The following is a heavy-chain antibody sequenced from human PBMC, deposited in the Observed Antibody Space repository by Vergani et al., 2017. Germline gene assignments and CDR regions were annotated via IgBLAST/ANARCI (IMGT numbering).Heavy chain of an antibody. CDR2: IDPSDSYT. V-gene: IGHV5-10-1*01. Sequence: EVQLVQSGAEVKKPGESLRISCKGSGYSFTSYWISWVRQMPGKGLEWRGRIDPSDSYTNYSPSFQGHVTISSDKSISTAYLQWSSLKASDTAMYYCASRITMVRGVDNGGFDYWGQGTLVTVSS. J-gene: IGHJ4*02. CDR1: GYSFTSYW. D-gene: IGHD3-10*01. CDR3: ASRITMVRGVDNGGFDY.